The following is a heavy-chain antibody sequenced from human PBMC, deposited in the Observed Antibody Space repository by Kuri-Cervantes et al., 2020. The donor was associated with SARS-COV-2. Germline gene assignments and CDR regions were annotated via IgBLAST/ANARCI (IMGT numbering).Heavy chain of an antibody. J-gene: IGHJ3*02. D-gene: IGHD3-3*01. CDR2: ISYDGSNK. CDR1: GFTFSSYA. V-gene: IGHV3-30-3*01. Sequence: GESLKISCAASGFTFSSYAMHWVRQAPGKGLEWVAVISYDGSNKYYADSVKGRFTISRDNSKNTLYLQMNSLRAEDTAVYYCASELFGVVPEQDRQGDAFDIWGQGTMVTVSS. CDR3: ASELFGVVPEQDRQGDAFDI.